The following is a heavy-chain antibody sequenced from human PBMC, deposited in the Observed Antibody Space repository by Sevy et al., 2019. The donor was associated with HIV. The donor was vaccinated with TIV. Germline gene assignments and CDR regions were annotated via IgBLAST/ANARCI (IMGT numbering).Heavy chain of an antibody. CDR3: ARDSGNYPYYFDY. J-gene: IGHJ4*01. CDR1: GGSISGGNYF. V-gene: IGHV4-61*01. Sequence: SETLSLTWTVSGGSISGGNYFWSWIRQSPGKGLEWIGCIHYSGTTNYNPSLKSRVTISVDTSKNQFSLKLRSVTAADTAVYYCARDSGNYPYYFDYWGQGTLVTVSS. D-gene: IGHD1-26*01. CDR2: IHYSGTT.